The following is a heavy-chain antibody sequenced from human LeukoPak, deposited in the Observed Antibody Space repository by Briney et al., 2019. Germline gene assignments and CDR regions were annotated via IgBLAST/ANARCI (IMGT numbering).Heavy chain of an antibody. CDR3: ARHLSGKCTTDCYSPDAYDL. J-gene: IGHJ3*01. CDR2: IYIDART. CDR1: GYSVSKTY. Sequence: GGSLRLSCAASGYSVSKTYMTWVRQAPGKGLEWVSTIYIDARTYYADSVKGRFTLSRDYSKNTLFLQMNSLRAEDTALYYCARHLSGKCTTDCYSPDAYDLWGQGTMVTVSS. D-gene: IGHD2-21*02. V-gene: IGHV3-53*01.